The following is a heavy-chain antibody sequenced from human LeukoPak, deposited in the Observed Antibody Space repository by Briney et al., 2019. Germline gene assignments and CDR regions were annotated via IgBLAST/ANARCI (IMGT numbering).Heavy chain of an antibody. Sequence: SETLSLTCTVSGGSISSYYWSWIRQPPGKGLEWIGYIYYSGSTNYNPSLKSRVTISVDTSKNQFSLKLSSVTAADTGVYYCARHDNAYSYGVDYWGQGTLVTVSS. J-gene: IGHJ4*02. CDR1: GGSISSYY. CDR3: ARHDNAYSYGVDY. D-gene: IGHD5-18*01. V-gene: IGHV4-59*08. CDR2: IYYSGST.